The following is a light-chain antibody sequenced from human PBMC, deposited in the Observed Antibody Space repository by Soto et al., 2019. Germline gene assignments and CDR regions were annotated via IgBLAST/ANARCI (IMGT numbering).Light chain of an antibody. V-gene: IGKV3-11*01. Sequence: EIVLTQSPATLSLSPGERATLSCRASQSISSHLAWYQQKPGQAPRLVMYDASNRATGIPARFSGSGSGTDFTRTISSLEPEDFAVYYCPQRVNWPLTFGGGTKVEIK. CDR1: QSISSH. CDR3: PQRVNWPLT. CDR2: DAS. J-gene: IGKJ4*01.